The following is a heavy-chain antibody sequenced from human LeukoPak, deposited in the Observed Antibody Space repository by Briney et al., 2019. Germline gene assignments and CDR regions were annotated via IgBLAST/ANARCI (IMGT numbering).Heavy chain of an antibody. Sequence: GGSLRLSCAASGFTFDDYAMHWVRQAPGKGLEWVSGISWNSGSIGYADSVKGRFTISRDNAKNSLYLQMNSLRAEDTALYYCAKDMGRYYGSGSYPFDYWGQGTLVTVSS. J-gene: IGHJ4*02. V-gene: IGHV3-9*01. D-gene: IGHD3-10*01. CDR1: GFTFDDYA. CDR3: AKDMGRYYGSGSYPFDY. CDR2: ISWNSGSI.